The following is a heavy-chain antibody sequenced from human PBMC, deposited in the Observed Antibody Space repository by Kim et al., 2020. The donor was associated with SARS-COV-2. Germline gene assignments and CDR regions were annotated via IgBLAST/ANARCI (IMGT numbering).Heavy chain of an antibody. V-gene: IGHV1-2*04. CDR1: GYTFTGYY. CDR3: ARTQKIAVAVDDAFDI. J-gene: IGHJ3*02. Sequence: ASVKVSCKASGYTFTGYYMHWVRQAPGQGLEWMGWINPNSGGTNYAQKFQGWVTMTRDTSISTAYMELSRLRSDDTAVYYCARTQKIAVAVDDAFDIWGQGTMVTVSS. CDR2: INPNSGGT. D-gene: IGHD6-19*01.